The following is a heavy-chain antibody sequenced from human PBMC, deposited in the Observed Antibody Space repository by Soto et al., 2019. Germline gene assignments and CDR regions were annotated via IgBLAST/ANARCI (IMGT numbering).Heavy chain of an antibody. CDR3: AGGPYSNYDYWFDP. V-gene: IGHV4-59*01. J-gene: IGHJ5*02. Sequence: PSDTLSLTCTVSGGSISIYYWSWIRQPPGKGLEWIGYIYYSGSTNYNPSLKSRVTISVDTSKNQFSLKLSSVTAADTAVYYCAGGPYSNYDYWFDPWGQGTLVTVSS. D-gene: IGHD4-4*01. CDR2: IYYSGST. CDR1: GGSISIYY.